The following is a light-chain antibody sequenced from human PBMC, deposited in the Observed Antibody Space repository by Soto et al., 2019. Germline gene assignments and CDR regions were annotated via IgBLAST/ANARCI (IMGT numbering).Light chain of an antibody. CDR1: QRVSSRY. J-gene: IGKJ1*01. Sequence: IALTQSPGTLSLSPGDIATLSCRAIQRVSSRYLAWYQQKPGQAPSLLIFGASNRATGIPDRFSGSGSGTDFNFTIGRLEPEDFAMYYCQQYSDSPPKFGQGTKVDIK. V-gene: IGKV3-20*01. CDR3: QQYSDSPPK. CDR2: GAS.